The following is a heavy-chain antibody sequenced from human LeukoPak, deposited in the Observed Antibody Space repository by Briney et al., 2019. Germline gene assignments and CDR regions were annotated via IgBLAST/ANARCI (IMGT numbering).Heavy chain of an antibody. Sequence: SETLSLTCTVSGGAISSHYWSWIRQPPGKGLEWIGYISYSGSTNYNPSLKSRVTISVDTSKNQFSLNLSSVTAADTAVYYCARAVAGTYAFWGQGTLVTVSS. CDR1: GGAISSHY. CDR3: ARAVAGTYAF. CDR2: ISYSGST. V-gene: IGHV4-59*11. D-gene: IGHD6-19*01. J-gene: IGHJ4*02.